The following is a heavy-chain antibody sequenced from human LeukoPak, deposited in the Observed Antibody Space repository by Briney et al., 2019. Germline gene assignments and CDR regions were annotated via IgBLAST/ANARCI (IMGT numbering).Heavy chain of an antibody. CDR2: ISYDGSNK. D-gene: IGHD2-15*01. V-gene: IGHV3-30*04. CDR1: GFTFSSYA. Sequence: GGSLRLSCAASGFTFSSYAMHWVRQAPGKGVEWVAVISYDGSNKYYADSVKGRFTISRDNSKNTLYLQMNSLRAEDTAVYYCARGSGSCFDYWGQGTLVTVSS. J-gene: IGHJ4*02. CDR3: ARGSGSCFDY.